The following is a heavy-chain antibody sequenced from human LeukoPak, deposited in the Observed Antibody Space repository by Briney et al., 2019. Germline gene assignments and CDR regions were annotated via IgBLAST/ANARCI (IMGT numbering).Heavy chain of an antibody. J-gene: IGHJ1*01. Sequence: AGSLRLSCEASGFTFSRYWMHWVRQAPGKGLVWVSRIKSDGKTNYADSVKGRFTISRDNAKNTISLQMNSLRADDTGVYYCARAPSEVGGYYPEYFRHWGQGTLVTVSS. V-gene: IGHV3-74*01. CDR3: ARAPSEVGGYYPEYFRH. D-gene: IGHD3-3*01. CDR1: GFTFSRYW. CDR2: IKSDGKT.